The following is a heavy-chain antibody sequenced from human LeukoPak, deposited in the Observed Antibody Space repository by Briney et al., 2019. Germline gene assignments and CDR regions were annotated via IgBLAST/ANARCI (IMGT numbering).Heavy chain of an antibody. J-gene: IGHJ5*02. Sequence: SVKVSCKASGGTFSSSAISWVRQALVQGLEWMGRIIPTLGIANYAQKFQGRVTITADKSTSTAYMELSSLRSEDTAVYYCARDHAGDRNYVWVGENWFDPWGQGTLVTVSS. CDR3: ARDHAGDRNYVWVGENWFDP. D-gene: IGHD4-11*01. CDR1: GGTFSSSA. V-gene: IGHV1-69*04. CDR2: IIPTLGIA.